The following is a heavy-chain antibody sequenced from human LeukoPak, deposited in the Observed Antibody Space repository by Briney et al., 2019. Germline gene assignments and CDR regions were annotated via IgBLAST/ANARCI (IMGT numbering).Heavy chain of an antibody. Sequence: PGGSLRLSCAASGFTFSSYWMHWVRQAPGKGLVWVSRVNSDGSSTSYADSEKGRFTISRDNAKNTLYLQMKSLRAEDTAVYYCARASKDSSGYYFDYWGQGTLVTVSS. V-gene: IGHV3-74*01. D-gene: IGHD3-22*01. CDR1: GFTFSSYW. CDR2: VNSDGSST. J-gene: IGHJ4*02. CDR3: ARASKDSSGYYFDY.